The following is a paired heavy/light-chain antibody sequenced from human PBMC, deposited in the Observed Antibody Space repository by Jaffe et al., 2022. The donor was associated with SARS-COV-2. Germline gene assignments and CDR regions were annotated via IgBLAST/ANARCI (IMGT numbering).Light chain of an antibody. CDR3: MQATYWPDS. Sequence: DVVMTQSPLSLPVTLGQPASISCRSSQSLLYSDGNTFLSWFQQRPGHSPRRLIYKISNRDSGVPDRFSGSGSGTDFTLTISRVEAEDVGVYYCMQATYWPDSFGQGTQLEIK. V-gene: IGKV2-30*01. CDR1: QSLLYSDGNTF. J-gene: IGKJ2*01. CDR2: KIS.
Heavy chain of an antibody. CDR2: IKTRATNFIT. J-gene: IGHJ4*02. CDR3: TDLGAGPGY. Sequence: EVQLVESGGGLVQPGGSLRLSCAASGFTFSDHWMDWVRQAPGKGLECIGRIKTRATNFITQYAASVSGRFTISRDDSKSSVYLQMNSLKTEDTAVYYCTDLGAGPGYWGQGTRVTVSS. D-gene: IGHD6-19*01. CDR1: GFTFSDHW. V-gene: IGHV3-72*01.